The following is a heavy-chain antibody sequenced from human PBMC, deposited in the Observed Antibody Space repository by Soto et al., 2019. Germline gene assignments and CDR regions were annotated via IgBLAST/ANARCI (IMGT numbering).Heavy chain of an antibody. CDR2: IIPILGIA. J-gene: IGHJ4*02. V-gene: IGHV1-69*02. CDR3: GTQGGSGSYRYFDY. D-gene: IGHD3-10*01. Sequence: QVQLVQSGAEVKKPGSSVKVSCKASGGTFSSYTISWVRQAPGQGLEGMGRIIPILGIANYAQKFQGRVTSTADKSTSTADMGLSSLRSEDTAVYYWGTQGGSGSYRYFDYWGQGTLVTVSS. CDR1: GGTFSSYT.